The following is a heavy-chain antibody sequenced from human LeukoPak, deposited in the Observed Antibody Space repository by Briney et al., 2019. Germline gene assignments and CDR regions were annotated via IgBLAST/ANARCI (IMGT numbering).Heavy chain of an antibody. CDR3: ARGDAFGDY. V-gene: IGHV3-21*01. CDR2: IGSSSSYI. CDR1: GFTFSSYS. J-gene: IGHJ4*02. Sequence: GGSLRLSCAASGFTFSSYSMNRVRQAPGKGLEWVSSIGSSSSYIYYADSVKGRFTISRDNAKNSLYLQMNSLRAEDTAVYYCARGDAFGDYWGQGTLVTVSS. D-gene: IGHD3-10*01.